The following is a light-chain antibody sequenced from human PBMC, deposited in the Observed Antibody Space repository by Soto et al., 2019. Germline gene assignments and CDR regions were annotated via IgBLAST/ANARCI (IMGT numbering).Light chain of an antibody. Sequence: QAVVTQESSFSVSPGGTVTLTCGLSSASVSTSYYPSWYQQTPGQAPRTLIYNTNTRSSGVPDRFSGSILGDKAALTITGAQADDESDYYCVLYMGRGISVFGGGTKVTVL. V-gene: IGLV8-61*01. J-gene: IGLJ3*02. CDR3: VLYMGRGISV. CDR2: NTN. CDR1: SASVSTSYY.